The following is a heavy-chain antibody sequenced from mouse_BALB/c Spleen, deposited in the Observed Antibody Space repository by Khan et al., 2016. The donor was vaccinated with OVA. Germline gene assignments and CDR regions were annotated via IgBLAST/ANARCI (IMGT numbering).Heavy chain of an antibody. CDR2: IYPGNSDT. CDR1: GYSFTSYW. V-gene: IGHV1-5*01. CDR3: TRSFDSYYFDY. J-gene: IGHJ2*01. D-gene: IGHD2-4*01. Sequence: VQLQQSGTVLARPGASVKMSCKASGYSFTSYWMHWVKQRPGQGLKWIGAIYPGNSDTRYNQKFKGKAKLTAVTSASTAYMELSSLTNEDSAVYYGTRSFDSYYFDYWGQGTTLTVSS.